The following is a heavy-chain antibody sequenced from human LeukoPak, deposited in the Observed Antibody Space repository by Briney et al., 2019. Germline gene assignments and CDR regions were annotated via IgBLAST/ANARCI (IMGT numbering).Heavy chain of an antibody. Sequence: PSETLSLTCTVSGGSISSSTYYWGWIRQPPGKGLEWIGYIYYSGSTNYNPSLKSRVTISVDTSKNQFSLKLSSVTAADTAVYYCARNYYDITSDYYMDVWGKGTTVTISS. CDR3: ARNYYDITSDYYMDV. CDR2: IYYSGST. D-gene: IGHD3-9*01. V-gene: IGHV4-61*05. CDR1: GGSISSSTYY. J-gene: IGHJ6*03.